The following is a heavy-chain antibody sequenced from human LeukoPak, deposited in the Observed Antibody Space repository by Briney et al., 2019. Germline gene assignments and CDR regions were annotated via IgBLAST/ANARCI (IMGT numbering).Heavy chain of an antibody. D-gene: IGHD3-10*01. Sequence: SETLSLTCTVSGDSISGTSHFWDWIRQSPGKGLEWIGNVYYRGTTYYNPSLRSRVTISVDTSKNQFSLILTSVTAADTAVYYCARMDGGSGSHIDYWGQGTLVTVSS. CDR3: ARMDGGSGSHIDY. V-gene: IGHV4-39*07. CDR2: VYYRGTT. J-gene: IGHJ4*02. CDR1: GDSISGTSHF.